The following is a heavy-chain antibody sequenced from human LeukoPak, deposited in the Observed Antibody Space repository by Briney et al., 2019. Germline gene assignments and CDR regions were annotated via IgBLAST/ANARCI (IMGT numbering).Heavy chain of an antibody. CDR3: ARDGRFIVADYYYGMDV. V-gene: IGHV1-3*04. D-gene: IGHD1-26*01. CDR1: GYTCANYA. J-gene: IGHJ6*02. CDR2: INSANGNT. Sequence: GASVKVSCKASGYTCANYAMHWVRQAPGQSLEWMGWINSANGNTKYSQKFQGRVTITRDTSASTAYMELSSLRSEDTAVYYCARDGRFIVADYYYGMDVWGQGTTVTVSS.